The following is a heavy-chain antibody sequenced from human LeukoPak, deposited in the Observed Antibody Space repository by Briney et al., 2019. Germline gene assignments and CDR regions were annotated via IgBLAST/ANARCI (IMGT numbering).Heavy chain of an antibody. V-gene: IGHV1-69*01. J-gene: IGHJ5*02. Sequence: SVKVSCKASGGTFSSYAISWVRQAPGQGLEWMGGVIPIFGTANYAQKFQGRVTITADESTSTAYMELSSLRSEDTAVYYCARGGPDIVVVPAAKRVYNWFDPWGQGTLVTVSS. CDR1: GGTFSSYA. CDR3: ARGGPDIVVVPAAKRVYNWFDP. CDR2: VIPIFGTA. D-gene: IGHD2-2*01.